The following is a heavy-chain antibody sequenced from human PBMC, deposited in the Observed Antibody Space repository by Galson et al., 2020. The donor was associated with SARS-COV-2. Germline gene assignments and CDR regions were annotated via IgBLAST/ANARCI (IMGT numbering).Heavy chain of an antibody. CDR2: VRPSNGNT. J-gene: IGHJ3*01. CDR3: ARSQAVVNVNVFDL. V-gene: IGHV1-18*01. Sequence: GESLKISCRASGYIFFNYGISWVRQAPGQGLEWVGWVRPSNGNTNYAQKFRDRVTMTTDSSRSTVYMELSRLRYDDTAVYYCARSQAVVNVNVFDLWGQGTMVTVS. D-gene: IGHD3-22*01. CDR1: GYIFFNYG.